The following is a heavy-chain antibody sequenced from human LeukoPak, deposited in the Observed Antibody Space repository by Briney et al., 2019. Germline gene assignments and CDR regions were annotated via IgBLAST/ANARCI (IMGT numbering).Heavy chain of an antibody. V-gene: IGHV3-9*01. CDR1: GFTFDDYA. CDR3: ARDRLAVAGTDAFDI. J-gene: IGHJ3*02. D-gene: IGHD6-19*01. Sequence: PGGSLRLSCAASGFTFDDYAMHWVRQAPGKGLEWVSGISWNSGSIGYADSVKGRFTISRDNAKNSLYLQMNSLRAEDTAVYYCARDRLAVAGTDAFDIWGQGTMVTVSS. CDR2: ISWNSGSI.